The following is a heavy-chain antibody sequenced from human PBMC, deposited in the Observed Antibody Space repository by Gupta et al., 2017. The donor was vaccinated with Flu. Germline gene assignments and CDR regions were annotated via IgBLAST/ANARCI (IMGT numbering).Heavy chain of an antibody. D-gene: IGHD3-22*01. CDR3: ASTPLPRGRMIVVVQRGAFDI. Sequence: QVQLQQWGAGLLKPSETLSLTCAVYGGSFSGYYWSWIRQPPGKGLEWIGEINHSGSTNYNPSLKSRVTISVDTSKNQFSLKLSSVTAADTAVYYCASTPLPRGRMIVVVQRGAFDIWGQGTMVTVSS. J-gene: IGHJ3*02. CDR2: INHSGST. V-gene: IGHV4-34*01. CDR1: GGSFSGYY.